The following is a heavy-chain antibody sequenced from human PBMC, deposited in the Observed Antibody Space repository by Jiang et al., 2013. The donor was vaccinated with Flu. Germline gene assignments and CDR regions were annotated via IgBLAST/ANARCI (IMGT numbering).Heavy chain of an antibody. Sequence: SGAEVKKPGSSVKVSCKASGGTFSSYTISWVRQAPGQGLEWMGRIIPILGIANYAQKFQGRVTITADKSTSTAYMELSSLRSEDTAVYYCARGLISSGWYYYFDYWGQGTLVTVSS. D-gene: IGHD6-19*01. CDR1: GGTFSSYT. CDR2: IIPILGIA. V-gene: IGHV1-69*04. J-gene: IGHJ4*02. CDR3: ARGLISSGWYYYFDY.